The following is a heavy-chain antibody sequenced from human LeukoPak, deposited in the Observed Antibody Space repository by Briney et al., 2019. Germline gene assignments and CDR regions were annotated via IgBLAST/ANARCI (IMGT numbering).Heavy chain of an antibody. J-gene: IGHJ3*01. V-gene: IGHV4-59*11. CDR1: GGSISNHY. D-gene: IGHD2-21*02. CDR2: IFSSGST. Sequence: KASETLSLTCTVSGGSISNHYWTWIRQPPGKGLEWIGYIFSSGSTTHNPSLKSRLTISVDTSKNQFSLKLSSVTAADTAVYFCARWPMTDLTFDVWGQGTMVTVSS. CDR3: ARWPMTDLTFDV.